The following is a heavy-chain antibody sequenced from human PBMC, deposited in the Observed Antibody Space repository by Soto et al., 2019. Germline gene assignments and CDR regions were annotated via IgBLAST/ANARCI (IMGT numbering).Heavy chain of an antibody. J-gene: IGHJ6*02. CDR2: IYPGDSDT. CDR1: GYSFTSYW. Sequence: GESLKISGKGSGYSFTSYWIGWVREMPGKGLEWMGIIYPGDSDTRYSPSFQGQVTISADKSISTAYLQWSSVKASDTAMYYCARLRYCPNRVCPIAGPGRSYYHGMDVWGQGTTVTVSS. CDR3: ARLRYCPNRVCPIAGPGRSYYHGMDV. D-gene: IGHD2-8*01. V-gene: IGHV5-51*01.